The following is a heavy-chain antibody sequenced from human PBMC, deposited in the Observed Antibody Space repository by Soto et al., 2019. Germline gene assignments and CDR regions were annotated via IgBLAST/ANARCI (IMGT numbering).Heavy chain of an antibody. CDR3: ARLPGLYGDYENYYYYYGMDV. V-gene: IGHV4-39*01. CDR2: IYYSGST. CDR1: GGSISSSSYY. Sequence: PSETLSLTCTVSGGSISSSSYYWGWIRQPPGKGLEWIGSIYYSGSTYYNPSLKSRVTISVDTSKNQFSLKLSSVTSADTAVYYCARLPGLYGDYENYYYYYGMDVWGQGTTVTVSS. J-gene: IGHJ6*02. D-gene: IGHD4-17*01.